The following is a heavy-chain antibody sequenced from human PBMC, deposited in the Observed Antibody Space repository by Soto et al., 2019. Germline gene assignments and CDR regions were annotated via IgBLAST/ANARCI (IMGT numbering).Heavy chain of an antibody. V-gene: IGHV3-23*01. Sequence: GGSLRLSCAASGFTFSSYAMSWVRQAPGKGLEWVSAISGSGGSTYYADSVKGRFIISRDNSKNTLYLQMNSLRAEDTAVYYCAKDLGSDYDFWSGYPGWGQGTTVTVSS. CDR3: AKDLGSDYDFWSGYPG. J-gene: IGHJ6*02. CDR2: ISGSGGST. CDR1: GFTFSSYA. D-gene: IGHD3-3*01.